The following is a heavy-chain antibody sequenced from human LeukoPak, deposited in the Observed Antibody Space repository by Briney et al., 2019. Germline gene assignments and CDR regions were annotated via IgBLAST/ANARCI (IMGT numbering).Heavy chain of an antibody. CDR1: GGSISSGDYY. CDR2: IYYSGST. D-gene: IGHD6-6*01. CDR3: ARVAQLEYYFDY. J-gene: IGHJ4*02. V-gene: IGHV4-61*08. Sequence: PSETLSLTCTVSGGSISSGDYYWSWIRQPPGKGLEWIGYIYYSGSTNYNPSLKSRVTISVDTSKNQFSLKLSSVTAADTAVYYCARVAQLEYYFDYWGQGTLVTVSS.